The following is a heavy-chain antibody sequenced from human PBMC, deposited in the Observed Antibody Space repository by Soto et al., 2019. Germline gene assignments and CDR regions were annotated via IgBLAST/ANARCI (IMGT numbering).Heavy chain of an antibody. Sequence: SETLSLTCSVSGGSMSNFYWSWIRQTAGKGLEWMGRVYATGTSDYTPSLRSRIALSVGIPKKTFSLRLRSVTAADTGVYYCVRDGSKTLRDCFDPWGQGILVTVSS. V-gene: IGHV4-4*07. D-gene: IGHD4-17*01. J-gene: IGHJ5*02. CDR1: GGSMSNFY. CDR3: VRDGSKTLRDCFDP. CDR2: VYATGTS.